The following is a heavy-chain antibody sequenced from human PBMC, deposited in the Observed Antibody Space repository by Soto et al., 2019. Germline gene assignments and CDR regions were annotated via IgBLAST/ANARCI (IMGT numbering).Heavy chain of an antibody. D-gene: IGHD4-17*01. V-gene: IGHV4-30-2*01. Sequence: QLQLQESGSGLVKPSQTLSLTCAVSGGSISSGGYSWSWIRQPPGKGLEWIGDIYHSGSTYYNPSLKSRVTISVDRSKNQFSLKLSSVTAADTAVYYCARGDDYGDYEGEGWFDPWGQGTLVTVSS. CDR1: GGSISSGGYS. J-gene: IGHJ5*02. CDR2: IYHSGST. CDR3: ARGDDYGDYEGEGWFDP.